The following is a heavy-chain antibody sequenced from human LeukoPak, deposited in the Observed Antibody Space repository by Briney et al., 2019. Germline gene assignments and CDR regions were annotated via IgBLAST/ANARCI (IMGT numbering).Heavy chain of an antibody. CDR1: GGSINSYY. V-gene: IGHV4-59*01. Sequence: PSETLSPTCTVSGGSINSYYWSWIRQPPGKGLEWIGHVFYTGSSNYNPSLKSRVTISLDRSKNQFSLRLTSVTAADTAVYYCARAGAWQIDPWGQGTLVTVSS. D-gene: IGHD3-10*01. CDR2: VFYTGSS. J-gene: IGHJ5*02. CDR3: ARAGAWQIDP.